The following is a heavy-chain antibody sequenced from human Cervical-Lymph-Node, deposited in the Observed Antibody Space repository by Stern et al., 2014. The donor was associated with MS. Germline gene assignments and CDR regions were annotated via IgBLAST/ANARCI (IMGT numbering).Heavy chain of an antibody. J-gene: IGHJ4*02. CDR1: GFIFSDYY. CDR3: ARSVAVAGQLDY. CDR2: ISGSGSST. V-gene: IGHV3-11*01. Sequence: VQLEESGGGLVKPGGSLRLSCAASGFIFSDYYMTWIRQAPGKGLELVSYISGSGSSTYYADSVKGRFTISRDNAKTSLHLQMSSLRAEDTAVYYCARSVAVAGQLDYWGQGTLVTVPS. D-gene: IGHD6-19*01.